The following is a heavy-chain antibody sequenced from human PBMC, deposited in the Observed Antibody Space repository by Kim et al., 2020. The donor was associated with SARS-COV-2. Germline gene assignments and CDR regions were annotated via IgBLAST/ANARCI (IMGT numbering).Heavy chain of an antibody. CDR2: A. V-gene: IGHV1-69*01. CDR3: GREHRYYGMDV. Sequence: ANYAQKLQGRVTITADESRSTAYMERSSQRSEDTAVYYCGREHRYYGMDVWGQGTTVTVSS. J-gene: IGHJ6*02.